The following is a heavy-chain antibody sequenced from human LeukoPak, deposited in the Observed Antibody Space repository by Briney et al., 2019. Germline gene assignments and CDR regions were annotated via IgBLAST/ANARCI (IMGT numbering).Heavy chain of an antibody. Sequence: GGSLRLSCAASGFSFSSYYMSWVRQAPGKGLEWVALINPDGSERYYVDSVKGRFTISRDNARNSLYLQMDSLRDDDTAMYFCSRDLAAVPGPRMDVWGQGTTVTVSS. V-gene: IGHV3-7*03. CDR2: INPDGSER. CDR1: GFSFSSYY. D-gene: IGHD6-19*01. CDR3: SRDLAAVPGPRMDV. J-gene: IGHJ6*02.